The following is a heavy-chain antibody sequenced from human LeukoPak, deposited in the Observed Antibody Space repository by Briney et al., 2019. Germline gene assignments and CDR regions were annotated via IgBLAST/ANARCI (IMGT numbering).Heavy chain of an antibody. Sequence: ASVKVSCKASGYTFTSYAMNWVGQAPGQGREWMGWINTNTGNPTYAQGFTGRFVFSLDTSVSTAYLQISSLKAEDTAVYYCARSVWYYYGSGSPNWFDPWGQGTLVTVSS. D-gene: IGHD3-10*01. V-gene: IGHV7-4-1*02. J-gene: IGHJ5*02. CDR3: ARSVWYYYGSGSPNWFDP. CDR1: GYTFTSYA. CDR2: INTNTGNP.